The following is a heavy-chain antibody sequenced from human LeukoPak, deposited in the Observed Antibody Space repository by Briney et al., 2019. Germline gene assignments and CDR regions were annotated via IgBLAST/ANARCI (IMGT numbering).Heavy chain of an antibody. D-gene: IGHD3-3*01. J-gene: IGHJ3*02. V-gene: IGHV3-21*01. CDR2: ITSSSSYT. Sequence: GGSLRLSCAASGFTFSSYSMNWVRQAPGKGLEWVSSITSSSSYTFYADSVKGRFTISRDNAKSSLYLQMNSLRAEDTAVYYCARDGYYDFWSGPDDAFDIWGQGTMVTVSS. CDR1: GFTFSSYS. CDR3: ARDGYYDFWSGPDDAFDI.